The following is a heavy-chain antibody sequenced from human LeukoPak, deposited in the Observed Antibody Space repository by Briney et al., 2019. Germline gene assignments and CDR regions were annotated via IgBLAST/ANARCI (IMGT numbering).Heavy chain of an antibody. CDR2: INSDGSST. CDR3: ARASYQLQGYFDY. D-gene: IGHD2-2*01. V-gene: IGHV3-74*01. Sequence: GGSLRLSCAASGFTFSSYWMHWVRQAPGKGLVWVSRINSDGSSTSYADSVKGRFTISRDNAKNTLYLQMNSLRAEDTAVYDCARASYQLQGYFDYWGQGTLVTVSS. J-gene: IGHJ4*02. CDR1: GFTFSSYW.